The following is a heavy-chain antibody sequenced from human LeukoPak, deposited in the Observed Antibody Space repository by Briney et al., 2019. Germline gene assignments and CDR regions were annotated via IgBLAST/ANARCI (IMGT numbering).Heavy chain of an antibody. V-gene: IGHV4-59*08. CDR2: IYYSGST. D-gene: IGHD6-13*01. CDR3: ARHSPARAAAGSNWFDP. CDR1: GGSISSYY. Sequence: SETLSLTCTVSGGSISSYYWSWIRQPPGKGLEWIGYIYYSGSTNYNPSLKSRVTISVDTSKNQFSLKLSSVTAADTAVYYCARHSPARAAAGSNWFDPWGQGTLVTVSS. J-gene: IGHJ5*02.